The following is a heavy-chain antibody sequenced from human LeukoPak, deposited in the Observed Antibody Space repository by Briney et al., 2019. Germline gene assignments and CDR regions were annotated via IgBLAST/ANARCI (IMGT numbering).Heavy chain of an antibody. D-gene: IGHD3-22*01. V-gene: IGHV4-59*01. CDR3: AREINDSSGYE. CDR1: GGSLSSYY. Sequence: SETLSLTCTVSGGSLSSYYWSWIRQPPGKGLEWIGYIYYSGSTNYNPSLKSRVTISVDTSKNQFSLKLSSVTAADTAVYYCAREINDSSGYEWGQGTLVTVSS. CDR2: IYYSGST. J-gene: IGHJ4*02.